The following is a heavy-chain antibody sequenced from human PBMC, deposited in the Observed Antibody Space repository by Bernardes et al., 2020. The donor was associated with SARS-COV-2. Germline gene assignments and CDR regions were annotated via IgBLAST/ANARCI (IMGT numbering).Heavy chain of an antibody. Sequence: SETLSLTCTVSGDSIGGYYWSWIRQPPGKGLEWIGFIYYTASTNYNPSLKSRLTISVDTSKNQFSLTLSSVTAADTAIYCARTGTTSLTDFGHVDYWGQGTRVTVSS. CDR3: ARTGTTSLTDFGHVDY. J-gene: IGHJ4*02. D-gene: IGHD1-7*01. CDR1: GDSIGGYY. V-gene: IGHV4-59*01. CDR2: IYYTAST.